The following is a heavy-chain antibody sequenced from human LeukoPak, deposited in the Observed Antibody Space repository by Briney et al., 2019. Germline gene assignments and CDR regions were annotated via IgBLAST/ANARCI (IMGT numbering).Heavy chain of an antibody. CDR1: GGSFSAYY. J-gene: IGHJ4*02. D-gene: IGHD1-26*01. Sequence: PSETLSLTCAVSGGSFSAYYWTWIRQPPGKGLEWIGEINHSGSANYNPSLKSRVTISVDTSKNQFSLKLNSVTATDTAVYYCARHSGSYYDNYDYWGQGTLVTVSS. CDR2: INHSGSA. CDR3: ARHSGSYYDNYDY. V-gene: IGHV4-34*01.